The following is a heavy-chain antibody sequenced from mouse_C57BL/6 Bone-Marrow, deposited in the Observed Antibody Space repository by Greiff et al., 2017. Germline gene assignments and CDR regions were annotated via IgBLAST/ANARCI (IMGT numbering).Heavy chain of an antibody. D-gene: IGHD1-1*01. CDR2: IYPRAGST. J-gene: IGHJ2*01. CDR1: GYTFTSYD. V-gene: IGHV1-85*01. CDR3: ARGGLYYYGSSPLDY. Sequence: VQLQQSGPELVKPGASVKLSCKASGYTFTSYDINWVKQRPGQGLEWIGWIYPRAGSTKYNEKFKGKATLTVDTSSSTAYMELHSLTSEDSAVYFCARGGLYYYGSSPLDYWGQGTTLTVSS.